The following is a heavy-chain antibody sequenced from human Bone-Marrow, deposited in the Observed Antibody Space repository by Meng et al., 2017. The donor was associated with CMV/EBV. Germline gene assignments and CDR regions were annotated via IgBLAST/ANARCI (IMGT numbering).Heavy chain of an antibody. Sequence: SETLSLTCTVSGGSISSYYWSWIRQPAGKGLEWIGRIYTSGSTYYNPSLKSRVTISVDTSKNQFSLKLSSVTAADTAVYYCARDNDVGMPSSPWGQGTLVTVSS. CDR2: IYTSGST. CDR1: GGSISSYY. CDR3: ARDNDVGMPSSP. J-gene: IGHJ5*02. D-gene: IGHD1-1*01. V-gene: IGHV4-4*07.